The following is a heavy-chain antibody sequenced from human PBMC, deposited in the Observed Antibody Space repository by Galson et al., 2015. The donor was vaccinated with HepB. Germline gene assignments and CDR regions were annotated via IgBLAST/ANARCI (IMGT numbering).Heavy chain of an antibody. D-gene: IGHD3-3*01. Sequence: SLRLSCAASGFTFSSYAMHWVRQAPGKGLEWVAVISYDGSNKYYADSVKGRFTISRDNSKNTLYLQMNSLRAEDTAVYYCARGPALGMYYDFWSGYYPFDYWGQGTLVTVSS. CDR3: ARGPALGMYYDFWSGYYPFDY. V-gene: IGHV3-30-3*01. J-gene: IGHJ4*02. CDR1: GFTFSSYA. CDR2: ISYDGSNK.